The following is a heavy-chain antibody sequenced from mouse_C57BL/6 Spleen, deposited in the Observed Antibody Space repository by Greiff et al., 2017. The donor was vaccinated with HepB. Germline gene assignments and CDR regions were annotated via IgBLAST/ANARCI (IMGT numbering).Heavy chain of an antibody. J-gene: IGHJ2*01. Sequence: QVQLQQPGAELVRPGTSVKLSCKASGYTFTSYWMHWVKQRPGQGLEWIGVIDPSDSYTNYNQKFKGKATLTVDTSSSTAYMQLSSLTSEDSAVYYCARGGAAQVFDYWGQGTTLTVSS. CDR1: GYTFTSYW. V-gene: IGHV1-59*01. CDR3: ARGGAAQVFDY. CDR2: IDPSDSYT. D-gene: IGHD3-2*02.